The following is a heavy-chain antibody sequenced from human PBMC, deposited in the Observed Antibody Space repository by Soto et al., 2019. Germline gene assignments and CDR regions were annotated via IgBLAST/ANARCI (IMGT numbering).Heavy chain of an antibody. V-gene: IGHV4-39*01. D-gene: IGHD6-13*01. CDR2: IYYSGST. Sequence: SETLSLTCTVSGGSISSSSYYWGWIRQPPGKGLEWIGSIYYSGSTYYNPSLKSRVTISVDTSKNQFSLKLSSVTAADTAVYYCARHSIEAAGFDYWGQGTLVTVSS. CDR1: GGSISSSSYY. J-gene: IGHJ4*02. CDR3: ARHSIEAAGFDY.